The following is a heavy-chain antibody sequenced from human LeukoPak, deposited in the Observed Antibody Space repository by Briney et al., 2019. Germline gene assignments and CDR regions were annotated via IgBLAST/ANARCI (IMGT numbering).Heavy chain of an antibody. D-gene: IGHD3-10*01. V-gene: IGHV1-18*01. CDR2: ISAYNGNT. J-gene: IGHJ4*02. CDR1: GYTFTSYG. CDR3: ARGKSTWFGDRPYYFDY. Sequence: GASVKVSCKASGYTFTSYGISWVRQAPGQGLEWMGWISAYNGNTNYAQKLQGRVTMTTDTSTSTAYMELSRLRSDDTAVYYCARGKSTWFGDRPYYFDYWGQGTLVTVSS.